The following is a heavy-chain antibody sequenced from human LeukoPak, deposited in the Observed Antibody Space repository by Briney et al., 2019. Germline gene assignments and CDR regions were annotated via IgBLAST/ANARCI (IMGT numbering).Heavy chain of an antibody. CDR3: ARVGLRYFDWLLQRDYYFDY. CDR2: INPKSGAT. Sequence: ASVKVSFKASGYTFIDHYMHWVRQAPGQGLEWMGWINPKSGATNYAQNFQGRVTVTWDTSINTAYMELSRLRSDDTAVYYCARVGLRYFDWLLQRDYYFDYWGQGTLVTVSS. D-gene: IGHD3-9*01. CDR1: GYTFIDHY. J-gene: IGHJ4*02. V-gene: IGHV1-2*02.